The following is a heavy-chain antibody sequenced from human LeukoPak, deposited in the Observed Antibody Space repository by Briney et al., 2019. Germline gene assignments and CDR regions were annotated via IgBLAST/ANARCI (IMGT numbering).Heavy chain of an antibody. V-gene: IGHV3-53*01. CDR3: VRESIRGTRDFDN. D-gene: IGHD6-6*01. CDR2: IYSGGST. CDR1: GFTISSNY. J-gene: IGHJ4*02. Sequence: PGGSLRLSCAASGFTISSNYMSWVRQAPGKGLEWVSDIYSGGSTYYTDSVKGRVTISRDNSKNTLYVQMNSLRAEDTAVYYCVRESIRGTRDFDNWGQGTLVTVSS.